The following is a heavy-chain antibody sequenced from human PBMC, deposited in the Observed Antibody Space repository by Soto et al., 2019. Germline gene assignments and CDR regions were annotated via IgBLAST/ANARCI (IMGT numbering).Heavy chain of an antibody. Sequence: QVQLMQSGAEVKKPGSSVKVACKASGGTFSSYTISWVRQAPGQGLEWMGRIIPILGIANYAQKFQGRVTITADKSTSTAYMELSSLRSEDTAVYYCALRPRRDRYNLDYWGQGTLVTVSS. CDR2: IIPILGIA. CDR3: ALRPRRDRYNLDY. V-gene: IGHV1-69*02. D-gene: IGHD5-12*01. J-gene: IGHJ4*02. CDR1: GGTFSSYT.